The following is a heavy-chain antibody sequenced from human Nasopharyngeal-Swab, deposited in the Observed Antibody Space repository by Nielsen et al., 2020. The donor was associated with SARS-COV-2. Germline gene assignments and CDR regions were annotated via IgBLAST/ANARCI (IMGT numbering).Heavy chain of an antibody. CDR1: GGSISSYY. Sequence: SETLSLTCTVAGGSISSYYWSWIRQPPGKGLEWLGYIYYSGSTNYNPSLKSRVTISVDTSKNQFSLKLSSVTAADTAVYYCARATTVTPDFDYWGQGTLVTVSS. D-gene: IGHD4-17*01. CDR2: IYYSGST. J-gene: IGHJ4*02. CDR3: ARATTVTPDFDY. V-gene: IGHV4-59*13.